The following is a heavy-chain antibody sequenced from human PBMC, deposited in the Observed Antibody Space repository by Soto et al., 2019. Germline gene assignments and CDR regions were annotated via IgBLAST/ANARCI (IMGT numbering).Heavy chain of an antibody. Sequence: ETLSLTCTDSGGSISSSSYYWGWIRQPPGKGLEWIGSIYYSGSTYYNPSLKSRVTISVDTSKNQFSLKLSSVTAADTAVYYCARKEGFLEWLPFDPWGQGPLVTVSS. J-gene: IGHJ5*02. D-gene: IGHD3-3*01. V-gene: IGHV4-39*01. CDR2: IYYSGST. CDR3: ARKEGFLEWLPFDP. CDR1: GGSISSSSYY.